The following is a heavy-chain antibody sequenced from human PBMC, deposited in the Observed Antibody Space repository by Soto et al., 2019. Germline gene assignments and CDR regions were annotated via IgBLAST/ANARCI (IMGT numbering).Heavy chain of an antibody. D-gene: IGHD3-22*01. J-gene: IGHJ6*02. CDR2: IKQDGSEK. CDR3: ARHSSGYYPNYYYYYGMDV. V-gene: IGHV3-7*03. CDR1: GFTFSSYW. Sequence: SLRLSCAASGFTFSSYWMSWVRQAPGKGLEWVANIKQDGSEKYYVDSVKGRFTISRDNAKNSLYLQMNSLRAEDTAVYYCARHSSGYYPNYYYYYGMDVWGQGTTVTVSS.